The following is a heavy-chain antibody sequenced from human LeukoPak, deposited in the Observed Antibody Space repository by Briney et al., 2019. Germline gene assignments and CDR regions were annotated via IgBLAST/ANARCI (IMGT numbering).Heavy chain of an antibody. CDR1: GFTFSTSP. D-gene: IGHD2-15*01. Sequence: VSLRLSCAASGFTFSTSPMNWVRQAPGKGPEWVSYISSSSGTIYYADSVKGRFTISRDNAENSLYLQMNSLRAEDTAVYYCARGPGSGHYFDYWGQGTLVTVSS. CDR2: ISSSSGTI. CDR3: ARGPGSGHYFDY. V-gene: IGHV3-48*04. J-gene: IGHJ4*02.